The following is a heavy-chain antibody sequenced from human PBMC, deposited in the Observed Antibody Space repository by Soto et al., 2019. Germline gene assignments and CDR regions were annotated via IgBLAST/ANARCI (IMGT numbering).Heavy chain of an antibody. CDR1: GDTVTSYA. J-gene: IGHJ3*02. V-gene: IGHV1-3*01. Sequence: ACGDTVTSYAVPGLRQDPGQRLEWMGWINAGNGNTKYSQKFQGRVTITRDTSASTAYMELSSLRSEDTAVYYCARGIGPFGGGGGRGDAFDIWGQGTMVPVSS. D-gene: IGHD3-10*01. CDR2: INAGNGNT. CDR3: ARGIGPFGGGGGRGDAFDI.